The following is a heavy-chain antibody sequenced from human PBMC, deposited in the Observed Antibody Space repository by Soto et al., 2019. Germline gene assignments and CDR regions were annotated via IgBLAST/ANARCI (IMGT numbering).Heavy chain of an antibody. CDR2: IYYSGST. V-gene: IGHV4-30-4*01. CDR1: GGSISSGDYY. CDR3: ARVEGYYDSSGYNWFDP. Sequence: QVQLQESGPGLVKPSQTLSLTCTVSGGSISSGDYYWTWIRQPPGKGLEWIGYIYYSGSTHYNPSLKGRLTISLDTSKNQYSLKLSSVTAADTAVYYCARVEGYYDSSGYNWFDPWGQGTLVTVSS. J-gene: IGHJ5*02. D-gene: IGHD3-22*01.